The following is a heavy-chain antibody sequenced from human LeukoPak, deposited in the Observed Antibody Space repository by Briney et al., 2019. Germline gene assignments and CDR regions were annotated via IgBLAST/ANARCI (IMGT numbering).Heavy chain of an antibody. V-gene: IGHV4-61*02. J-gene: IGHJ4*02. D-gene: IGHD3-10*01. Sequence: SQTLSLTCTVSGGSISSGSYYWSWIRQPAGKGLEWIGRIYTSGSTNYNPSLKSRVTISVGTSKNQFSLKLSSVTAADTAVYYCAREGLLLWFGEAWSFDYWGQGTLVTVSS. CDR3: AREGLLLWFGEAWSFDY. CDR1: GGSISSGSYY. CDR2: IYTSGST.